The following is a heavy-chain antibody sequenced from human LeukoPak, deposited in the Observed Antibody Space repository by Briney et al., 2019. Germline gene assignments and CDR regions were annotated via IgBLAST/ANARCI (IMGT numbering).Heavy chain of an antibody. Sequence: GGSLRLSCAASGFTFSSYAMHWVRQAPGKGLEWVAVISYDGSNKYYADSVKGRFTISRDNSKNTLYLQMNSLRAEDTAVYYCARDARYYDFWSGYPRGYYYAMDVWGQGTTVTVSS. CDR3: ARDARYYDFWSGYPRGYYYAMDV. J-gene: IGHJ6*02. CDR1: GFTFSSYA. D-gene: IGHD3-3*01. CDR2: ISYDGSNK. V-gene: IGHV3-30-3*01.